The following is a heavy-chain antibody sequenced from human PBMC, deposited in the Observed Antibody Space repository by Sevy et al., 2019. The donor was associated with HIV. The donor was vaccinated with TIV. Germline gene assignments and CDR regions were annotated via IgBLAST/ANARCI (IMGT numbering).Heavy chain of an antibody. D-gene: IGHD3-10*01. CDR2: ISGSGGST. CDR1: GFTFSSYA. CDR3: AKARGVSNWFDP. Sequence: GESLKISCAASGFTFSSYAMSWVRQAPGKGLEWVSAISGSGGSTYYADSVKGRFTISRDNSKNTRYLQMNSLRAEDTAVYYCAKARGVSNWFDPWGQGTLVTVSS. J-gene: IGHJ5*02. V-gene: IGHV3-23*01.